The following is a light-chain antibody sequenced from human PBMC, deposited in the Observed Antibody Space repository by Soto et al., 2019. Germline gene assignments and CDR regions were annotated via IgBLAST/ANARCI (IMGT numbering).Light chain of an antibody. CDR3: QQYKSYLAWT. CDR1: QSVSSSY. Sequence: IVLTQSPAILALSPGDRATLSCRASQSVSSSYLAWYQHKPGQAPRLLIHGASSRAAGIPARFSGSGSGTEFTLTISSLQPDDFATYYCQQYKSYLAWTFGQGTKVDIK. CDR2: GAS. J-gene: IGKJ1*01. V-gene: IGKV3-20*01.